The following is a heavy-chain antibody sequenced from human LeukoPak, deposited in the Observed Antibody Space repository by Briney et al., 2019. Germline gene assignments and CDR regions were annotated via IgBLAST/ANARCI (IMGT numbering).Heavy chain of an antibody. CDR2: ISYDGSNK. D-gene: IGHD1-26*01. V-gene: IGHV3-30-3*01. CDR1: GFTFSSYA. J-gene: IGHJ4*02. CDR3: ARDRMGSATLGFDY. Sequence: GGSLRLSCAASGFTFSSYAMHWVRQAPGKGLEWVAVISYDGSNKYYADSVKGRFTISRDNSKNTLYLQVNSLRAEDTAVYYCARDRMGSATLGFDYWGQGTLVTVSS.